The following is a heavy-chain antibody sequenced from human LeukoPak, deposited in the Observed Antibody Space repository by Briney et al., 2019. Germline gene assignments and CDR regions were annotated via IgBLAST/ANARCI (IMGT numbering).Heavy chain of an antibody. D-gene: IGHD3-3*02. CDR3: ARLRRSRLAEFDY. J-gene: IGHJ4*02. V-gene: IGHV4-39*07. Sequence: SETLSLTCTVSGGSISSSSYYWGWIRQPPGKGLEWIGSIYYSGSTYYNPSLKSRVTISVDTSKNQFSLKLSSLTAADTAVYYCARLRRSRLAEFDYWGQGTLVTVSS. CDR1: GGSISSSSYY. CDR2: IYYSGST.